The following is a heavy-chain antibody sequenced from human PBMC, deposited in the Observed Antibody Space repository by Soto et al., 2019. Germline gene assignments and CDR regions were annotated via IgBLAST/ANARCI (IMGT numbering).Heavy chain of an antibody. V-gene: IGHV3-23*01. CDR1: GFTFSSYA. D-gene: IGHD2-21*02. CDR3: AKDRDRGIVVVTASTDY. CDR2: ISGSGGST. Sequence: EVQLLESGGGLVQPGGSLRLSCAASGFTFSSYAMSWVRQAPGKGLEWVSAISGSGGSTYYADSVKGRFTISRDNSKNTLYLQMNSLRAEETAVYYCAKDRDRGIVVVTASTDYWGQGTLVTVSS. J-gene: IGHJ4*02.